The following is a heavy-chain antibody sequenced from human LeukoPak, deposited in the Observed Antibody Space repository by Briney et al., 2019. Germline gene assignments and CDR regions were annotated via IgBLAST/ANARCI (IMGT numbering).Heavy chain of an antibody. CDR3: ARDGGAGYYDSSGYQGAFDI. D-gene: IGHD3-22*01. Sequence: ASVKVSCKASGYTFTVYYIHWVRQAPGQGLEWMGWISAYNGNTNYAQKLQGRVTMTTDTSTSTAYMELRSLRSDDTAVYYCARDGGAGYYDSSGYQGAFDIWGQGTMVTVSS. J-gene: IGHJ3*02. CDR1: GYTFTVYY. CDR2: ISAYNGNT. V-gene: IGHV1-18*04.